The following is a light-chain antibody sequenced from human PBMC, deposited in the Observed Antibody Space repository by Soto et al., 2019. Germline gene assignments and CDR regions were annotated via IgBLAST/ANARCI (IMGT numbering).Light chain of an antibody. Sequence: DIQMTQSPSTLSASVGDRVTITCRASQSISSWLAWYQQKPGKAPKLLIYKASSLESGVPSRFSGSGFGTEFTLTISSLQPDEFATYYCQQYNIYSWAFGQGTKVQIK. V-gene: IGKV1-5*03. CDR1: QSISSW. J-gene: IGKJ1*01. CDR3: QQYNIYSWA. CDR2: KAS.